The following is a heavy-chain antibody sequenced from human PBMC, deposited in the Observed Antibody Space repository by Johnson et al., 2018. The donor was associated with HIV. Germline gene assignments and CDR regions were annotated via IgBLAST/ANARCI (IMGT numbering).Heavy chain of an antibody. CDR3: ARRVEGRRSANDAFDI. V-gene: IGHV3-66*01. CDR1: GFTVSSNY. Sequence: MLLVESGGGLVQPGGSLRLSCAASGFTVSSNYMSWVRQAPGKGLEWVSVIYTGGTTYYADSVKGRFTISRDNSKNTMYLQMNSLRAEDTAVYYCARRVEGRRSANDAFDIWGQGTMVTVSS. J-gene: IGHJ3*02. D-gene: IGHD1-1*01. CDR2: IYTGGTT.